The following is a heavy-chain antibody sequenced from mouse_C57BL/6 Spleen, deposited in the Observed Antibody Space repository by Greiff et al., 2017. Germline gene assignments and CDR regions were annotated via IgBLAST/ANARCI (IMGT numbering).Heavy chain of an antibody. CDR2: ISSGSSTI. V-gene: IGHV5-17*01. J-gene: IGHJ4*01. CDR3: AREPYYYAMDY. CDR1: GFTFSDYG. Sequence: DVQLQESGGGLVKPGGSLKLSCAASGFTFSDYGMHWVRQAPEKGLECVAYISSGSSTIYYADTVKGRFTISRDNAKNTLFLQMTSLRSEDTAMYYCAREPYYYAMDYWGQGTSVTVSS.